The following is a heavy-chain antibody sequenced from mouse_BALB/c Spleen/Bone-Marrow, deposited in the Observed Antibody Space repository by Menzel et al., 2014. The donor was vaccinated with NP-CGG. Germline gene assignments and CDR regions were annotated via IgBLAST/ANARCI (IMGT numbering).Heavy chain of an antibody. CDR2: IDPANGNT. CDR3: ARADGFYAWFAY. Sequence: VQLQQSGAELVKPGASVKLSCTASGFNIKDTYMHWVKQRPEQGLEWIGRIDPANGNTKYDPKFQGKATITADTSSITAYLQLSGLPSEDTAVYYCARADGFYAWFAYWGQGTLITVPA. CDR1: GFNIKDTY. D-gene: IGHD2-3*01. J-gene: IGHJ3*01. V-gene: IGHV14-3*02.